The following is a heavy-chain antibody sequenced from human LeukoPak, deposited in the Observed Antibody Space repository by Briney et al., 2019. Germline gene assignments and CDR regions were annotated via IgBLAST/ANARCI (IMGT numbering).Heavy chain of an antibody. D-gene: IGHD3-10*01. CDR3: ARETRTYDSGSYYIDY. Sequence: SQTLSLTCTVSGGSISSGDYYWSWIRQPPGKGLEWIGEINHSRSTNYSPSLKSRVTISVDTSKNQFSLKLSSVTAADTAVYYCARETRTYDSGSYYIDYWGRGTLVTVSS. CDR2: INHSRST. J-gene: IGHJ4*02. CDR1: GGSISSGDYY. V-gene: IGHV4-30-4*01.